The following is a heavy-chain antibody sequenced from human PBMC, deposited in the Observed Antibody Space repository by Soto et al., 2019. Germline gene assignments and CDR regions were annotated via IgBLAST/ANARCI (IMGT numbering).Heavy chain of an antibody. V-gene: IGHV1-69*04. J-gene: IGHJ6*02. D-gene: IGHD3-10*01. CDR3: AIENYYGSVCFYYVDIFQKPYYYYYGMDV. CDR2: IIPILGIA. Sequence: SVKVSCKASGGTFSSYTISWVRQAPGQGLERMGRIIPILGIANYAQKFQGRVTITADKSTSTAYMELSSLRSEDTAVYYYAIENYYGSVCFYYVDIFQKPYYYYYGMDVWRQGTTVTVAS. CDR1: GGTFSSYT.